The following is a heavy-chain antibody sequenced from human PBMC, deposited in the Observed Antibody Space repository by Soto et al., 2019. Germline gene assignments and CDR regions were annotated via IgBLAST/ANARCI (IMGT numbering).Heavy chain of an antibody. V-gene: IGHV3-23*01. CDR2: ISGSGGST. CDR3: AKDQSGGIAAAGTYYYYGMDV. Sequence: GGSLRLSCAASGFTFSSYAMSWVRQAPGKGLEWVSAISGSGGSTYYADSMKGRFTISRDNSKNTLYLKMNSLRAEVTAVYYCAKDQSGGIAAAGTYYYYGMDVWGQGTTVTVSS. D-gene: IGHD6-13*01. CDR1: GFTFSSYA. J-gene: IGHJ6*02.